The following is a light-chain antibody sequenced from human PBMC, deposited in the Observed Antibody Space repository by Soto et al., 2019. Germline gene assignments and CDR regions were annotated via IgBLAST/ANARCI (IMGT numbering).Light chain of an antibody. J-gene: IGLJ2*01. CDR1: SSNIGANYD. V-gene: IGLV1-40*01. CDR2: GNI. CDR3: QSYDNRLSGSVV. Sequence: QSVLTQPPSVSGAPGLRVTISCTCSSSNIGANYDVQWYQQLPGTAPKLIIDGNINRPSGVPDRFSGSRSGTSASLAITGLQAEDAADYYCQSYDNRLSGSVVFGGGTKVTVL.